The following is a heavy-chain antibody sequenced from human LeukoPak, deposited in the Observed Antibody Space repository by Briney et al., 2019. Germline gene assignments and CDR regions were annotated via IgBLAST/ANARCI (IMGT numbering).Heavy chain of an antibody. CDR3: ARAPIRALVAWDLYYYGMDV. CDR2: INPNSGGT. J-gene: IGHJ6*02. Sequence: GASVKVSCKASGYTFTGYYIHWVRQAPGQGLEWMGWINPNSGGTNYAQKFQGRVTMTRDTSISTAYMELSRLRSDHTAVYYCARAPIRALVAWDLYYYGMDVWGQGTTVTVSS. V-gene: IGHV1-2*02. D-gene: IGHD1-26*01. CDR1: GYTFTGYY.